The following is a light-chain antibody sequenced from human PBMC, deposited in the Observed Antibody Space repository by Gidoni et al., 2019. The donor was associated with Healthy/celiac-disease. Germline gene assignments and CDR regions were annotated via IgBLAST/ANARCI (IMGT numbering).Light chain of an antibody. CDR1: QSVSTY. V-gene: IGKV3-11*01. Sequence: EVLLTQSPATLSLSPGETATLSCRASQSVSTYLVWYQQKTGEAPRHLIDDASIRPTGIPARCSGSGSGTDYTLTISSREPEDVAVYYCHQRNNRPLTFGGGTKVEIK. CDR3: HQRNNRPLT. J-gene: IGKJ4*01. CDR2: DAS.